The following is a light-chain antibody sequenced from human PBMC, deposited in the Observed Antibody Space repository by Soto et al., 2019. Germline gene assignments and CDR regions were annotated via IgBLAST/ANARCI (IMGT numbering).Light chain of an antibody. Sequence: ETVLTQSPAILSLSPGDRATLSCRASHNVDIYLAWYQQKPGQPPRLLIYDTSNRATGIPARFSGSGSGTDFTLTISSLEPEDFAVYYCQQRRNWPPLTFGGATKVEIK. V-gene: IGKV3-11*01. CDR2: DTS. CDR1: HNVDIY. CDR3: QQRRNWPPLT. J-gene: IGKJ4*01.